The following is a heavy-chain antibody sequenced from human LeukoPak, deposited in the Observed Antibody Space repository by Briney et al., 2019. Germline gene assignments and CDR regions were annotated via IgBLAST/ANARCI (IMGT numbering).Heavy chain of an antibody. D-gene: IGHD3-3*01. CDR1: GFTFNSYA. CDR3: AIGSRAHGYDFWSGHDVCFDY. V-gene: IGHV3-23*02. Sequence: GGSLRLSCAASGFTFNSYAMSWVRQAPGKGLEWVSAISGSGGSTYYGDSVKRRFTISRDNSENTLYLQLNSLRAEDTAVYYCAIGSRAHGYDFWSGHDVCFDYWGQGTLVTVSS. CDR2: ISGSGGST. J-gene: IGHJ4*02.